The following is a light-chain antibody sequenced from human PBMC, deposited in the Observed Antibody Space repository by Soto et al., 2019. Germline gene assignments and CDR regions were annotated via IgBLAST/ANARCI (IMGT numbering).Light chain of an antibody. CDR2: GAS. Sequence: TQSPATLSVSPGDRATLSCRASQSVSRNLAWYQQKPGQAPRLLIYGASTRATGVPARFSGSGSATEFTLSIRSVQSEDVAVYDCQQYGDLPPATFGQGTKLEI. CDR1: QSVSRN. V-gene: IGKV3-15*01. CDR3: QQYGDLPPAT. J-gene: IGKJ2*01.